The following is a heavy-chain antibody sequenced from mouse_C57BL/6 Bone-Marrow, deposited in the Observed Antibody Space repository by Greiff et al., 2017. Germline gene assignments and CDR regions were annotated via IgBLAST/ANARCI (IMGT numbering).Heavy chain of an antibody. D-gene: IGHD2-4*01. J-gene: IGHJ2*01. V-gene: IGHV5-16*01. CDR3: ARVDYDCLVD. Sequence: EVKLMESEGGLVQPGSSMKLSCTASGFTFSDYYMAWVRQVPEKGLEWVANINYDGSSTYYLDSLKSRFIISRDNAKNILYLQMSSLKSEDTSTYYCARVDYDCLVDWGQGTTLTVSS. CDR1: GFTFSDYY. CDR2: INYDGSST.